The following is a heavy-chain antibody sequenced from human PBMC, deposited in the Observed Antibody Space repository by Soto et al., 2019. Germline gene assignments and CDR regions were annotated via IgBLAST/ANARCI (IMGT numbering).Heavy chain of an antibody. D-gene: IGHD6-6*01. CDR3: ARDGGAFRIAVRPWDGMVV. CDR2: IWYDGSNK. J-gene: IGHJ6*02. V-gene: IGHV3-33*01. Sequence: QVQLVESGGGVDQPGRSLRLSCAASGFTFSSYGMHWVRQAPGKGLERVAVIWYDGSNKYYADSVNGRFTISRDNSKNTLSLQMNSLRAEDTAVYYCARDGGAFRIAVRPWDGMVVWVQGTTVTVSS. CDR1: GFTFSSYG.